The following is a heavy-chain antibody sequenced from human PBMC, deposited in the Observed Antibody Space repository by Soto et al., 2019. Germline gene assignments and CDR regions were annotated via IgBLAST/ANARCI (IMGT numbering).Heavy chain of an antibody. CDR1: GYTFTGYY. Sequence: ASVKGSCKASGYTFTGYYMHWVRQAPGQGLEWMGWINPNSGGTNYAQKFQGRVTMTRDTSISTAYMELSRLRSDDTAVYYCAREYSSSWCFDYWGQGTLVTVSS. V-gene: IGHV1-2*02. CDR3: AREYSSSWCFDY. CDR2: INPNSGGT. J-gene: IGHJ4*02. D-gene: IGHD6-13*01.